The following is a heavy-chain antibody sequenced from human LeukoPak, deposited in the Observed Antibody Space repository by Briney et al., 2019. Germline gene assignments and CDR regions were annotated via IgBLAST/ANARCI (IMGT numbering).Heavy chain of an antibody. CDR3: ARGPYYYDSSGYYYAPPFGFDY. J-gene: IGHJ4*02. D-gene: IGHD3-22*01. CDR1: GFTFSSYA. Sequence: PGGSLRLSCAASGFTFSSYAMHWVRQAPGKGLEYVSAISSNGGSTYYANSVKGRFTISRDNSKNTLYLQMNSLRAEDTAVYYCARGPYYYDSSGYYYAPPFGFDYWGQGTLVTVSS. V-gene: IGHV3-64*01. CDR2: ISSNGGST.